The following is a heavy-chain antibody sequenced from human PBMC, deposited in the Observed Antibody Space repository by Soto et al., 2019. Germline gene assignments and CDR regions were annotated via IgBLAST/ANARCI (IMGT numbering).Heavy chain of an antibody. V-gene: IGHV3-48*03. J-gene: IGHJ3*01. CDR1: GFTFSSSE. D-gene: IGHD3-22*01. Sequence: EVQLVESGGGLVQPGGSLRLSCAVSGFTFSSSEMYWFRQAPGKGLEWISYIHPSGQPIFYADSVQGRFTISRDHANNSLFLQMNSLRAEDTAVYYCARRDSRWRQGTMVTVSS. CDR2: IHPSGQPI. CDR3: ARRDSR.